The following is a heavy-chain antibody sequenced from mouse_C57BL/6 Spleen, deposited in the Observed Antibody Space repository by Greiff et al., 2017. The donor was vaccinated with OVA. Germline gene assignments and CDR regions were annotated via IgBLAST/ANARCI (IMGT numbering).Heavy chain of an antibody. Sequence: EVKLQESGPELVKPGASVKIPCKASGYTFTDYNMDWVKQSHGKSLEWIGDINPNNGGTIYNQKFKGKATLTVDKSSSTAYMELRSLTSEDTAVYYCARRGTTVVAAYYFDYWGQGTTLTVSS. CDR1: GYTFTDYN. CDR2: INPNNGGT. CDR3: ARRGTTVVAAYYFDY. J-gene: IGHJ2*01. D-gene: IGHD1-1*01. V-gene: IGHV1-18*01.